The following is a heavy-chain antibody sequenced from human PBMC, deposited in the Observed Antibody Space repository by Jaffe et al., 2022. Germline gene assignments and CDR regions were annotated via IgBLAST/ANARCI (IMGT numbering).Heavy chain of an antibody. CDR3: AKDWYFYCSGGSCSTRDDY. CDR2: ISGSGGST. D-gene: IGHD2-15*01. J-gene: IGHJ4*02. CDR1: GFTFSSYA. Sequence: EVQLLESGGGLVQPGGSLRLSCAASGFTFSSYAMSWVRQAPGKGLEWVSAISGSGGSTYYADSVKGRFTISRDNSKNTLYLQMNSLRAEDTAVYYCAKDWYFYCSGGSCSTRDDYWGQGTLVTVSS. V-gene: IGHV3-23*01.